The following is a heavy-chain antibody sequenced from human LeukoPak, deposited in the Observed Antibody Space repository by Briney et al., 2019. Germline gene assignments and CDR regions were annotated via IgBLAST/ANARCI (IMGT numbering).Heavy chain of an antibody. CDR3: AREGYDPYFDY. CDR1: GFSFGDYD. D-gene: IGHD3-22*01. Sequence: GGSLRLSCAASGFSFGDYDMSWIRQAPGKGLEWVSYISSSSRYTKYADSLKGRFSISRDNAKKSLYLQMNSLRAEDTAVYYCAREGYDPYFDYWGQGTLVTVSS. V-gene: IGHV3-11*05. CDR2: ISSSSRYT. J-gene: IGHJ4*02.